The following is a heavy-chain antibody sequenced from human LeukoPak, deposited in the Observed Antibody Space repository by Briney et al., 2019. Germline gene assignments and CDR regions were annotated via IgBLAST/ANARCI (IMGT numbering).Heavy chain of an antibody. D-gene: IGHD4-17*01. J-gene: IGHJ4*02. CDR2: IYYSGST. CDR3: ARVYYDDYVPLINYFDY. Sequence: SETLSLTCTVSGGSISSGGYYWSWIRQHPGKGLEWIGYIYYSGSTYYNPSLKSRVTISVDTSKNQFSLKLSSVTAADTAVYYCARVYYDDYVPLINYFDYWGQGTLVTVSS. CDR1: GGSISSGGYY. V-gene: IGHV4-31*03.